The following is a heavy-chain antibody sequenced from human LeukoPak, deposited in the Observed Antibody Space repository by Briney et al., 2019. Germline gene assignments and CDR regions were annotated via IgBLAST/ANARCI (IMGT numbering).Heavy chain of an antibody. CDR3: ARVSSATGLPDAFDI. V-gene: IGHV4-59*01. CDR2: IYYSGST. CDR1: GGSISSYY. Sequence: PSETLSLTCTVSGGSISSYYWSWIRQPPGKGLEWIGYIYYSGSTNYNPSLKSRVTISVDTSKNQFSLKLSSVTAADTAVYYCARVSSATGLPDAFDIWGQGTMVTVSS. J-gene: IGHJ3*02. D-gene: IGHD3-22*01.